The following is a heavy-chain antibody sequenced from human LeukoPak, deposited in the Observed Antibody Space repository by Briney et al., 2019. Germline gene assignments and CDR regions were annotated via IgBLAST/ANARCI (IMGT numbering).Heavy chain of an antibody. CDR3: ARLSVIQLWLRIDY. D-gene: IGHD5-18*01. V-gene: IGHV3-7*01. CDR1: GFTLSSYW. Sequence: PGGSLRLSCAASGFTLSSYWMSWVRQAPGKGLEWVANIKEDGSEKYYVDSVKGRFTISRDNAKNSLYLQMNSLRAEDTAVYYCARLSVIQLWLRIDYRGQGTLVTVSS. J-gene: IGHJ4*02. CDR2: IKEDGSEK.